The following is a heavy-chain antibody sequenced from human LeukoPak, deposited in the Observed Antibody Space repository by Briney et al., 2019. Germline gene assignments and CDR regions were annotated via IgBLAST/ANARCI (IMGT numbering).Heavy chain of an antibody. D-gene: IGHD2-2*01. V-gene: IGHV3-23*01. CDR3: ARHQLSSYYGMDV. J-gene: IGHJ6*02. Sequence: PGGSLRLSCAASGFTFSNSGMSWVRQAPGKGLEWVSALIGSDDTTHYADSVKGRFTISRDNSKNTLYLQMNSLRAEDTAVYYCARHQLSSYYGMDVWGQGTTVTVSS. CDR2: LIGSDDTT. CDR1: GFTFSNSG.